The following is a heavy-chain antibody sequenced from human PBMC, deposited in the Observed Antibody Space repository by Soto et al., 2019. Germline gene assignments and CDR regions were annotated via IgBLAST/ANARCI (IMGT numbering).Heavy chain of an antibody. V-gene: IGHV3-33*01. Sequence: QVQLVESGGGVVQPGRSLRLSCAASGFDFSTYGMHWVRQAPGKGPEWVAVIWYDGSNKYYADSVRGRFIISRDNSKSTLFLQLNSLRAEDTAVYYCARAVGPFDSWGRGSLVTVSS. D-gene: IGHD1-26*01. J-gene: IGHJ4*02. CDR2: IWYDGSNK. CDR3: ARAVGPFDS. CDR1: GFDFSTYG.